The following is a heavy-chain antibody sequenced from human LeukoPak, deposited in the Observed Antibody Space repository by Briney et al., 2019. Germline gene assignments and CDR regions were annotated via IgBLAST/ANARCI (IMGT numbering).Heavy chain of an antibody. D-gene: IGHD3-10*01. CDR2: ISSSSSYI. J-gene: IGHJ5*02. V-gene: IGHV3-21*01. CDR1: GFTFSSYS. Sequence: GGSLRLSCAASGFTFSSYSMNWVRQAPGKGLEWVSSISSSSSYIYYADSVKGRVTISRDKAKNSLYLQMNSMRAEDTAVYYCARFSRGHWFDPWGQGTLVTVSS. CDR3: ARFSRGHWFDP.